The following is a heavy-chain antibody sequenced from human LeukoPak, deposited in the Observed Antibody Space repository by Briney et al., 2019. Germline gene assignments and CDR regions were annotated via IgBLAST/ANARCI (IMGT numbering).Heavy chain of an antibody. J-gene: IGHJ6*03. Sequence: ASVKVSCKASGYTFTSYGISWARQAPGQGLEWMGIINPSGGSTSYAQKFQGRVTMTRNTSISTAYMELSSLRSEDTAVYHCARVVAATLYYYYYMDVWGKGTTVTISS. CDR2: INPSGGST. CDR1: GYTFTSYG. V-gene: IGHV1-46*01. CDR3: ARVVAATLYYYYYMDV. D-gene: IGHD2-15*01.